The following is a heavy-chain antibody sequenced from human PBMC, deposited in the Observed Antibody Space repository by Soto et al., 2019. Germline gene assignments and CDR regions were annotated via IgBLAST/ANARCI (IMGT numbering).Heavy chain of an antibody. CDR1: GFTFDDYG. J-gene: IGHJ4*02. CDR2: VNWNGGST. CDR3: VRGASLNFDY. D-gene: IGHD1-26*01. Sequence: EVQLVESGGGVLRPGGSLRLSCAASGFTFDDYGMSWARQAPGKGLEWVSGVNWNGGSTGYADSVKGRFTISRDNAKNSLYRQMNSLRAEDTAVYYCVRGASLNFDYWGQGTLVTVSS. V-gene: IGHV3-20*04.